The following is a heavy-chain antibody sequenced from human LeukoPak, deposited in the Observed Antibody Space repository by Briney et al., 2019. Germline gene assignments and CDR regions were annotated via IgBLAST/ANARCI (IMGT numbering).Heavy chain of an antibody. V-gene: IGHV4-59*01. Sequence: SETLSLTCTVSGGSISSYYWSWIRQSPGKGLEWIGYIYYSGSTNYNPSLKSRVTISVDTSKDQFSLKLSSVTAADTAVYYCAREPTEWSGYDSNYFDYWGQGTLVTVSS. CDR2: IYYSGST. CDR3: AREPTEWSGYDSNYFDY. J-gene: IGHJ4*02. CDR1: GGSISSYY. D-gene: IGHD5-12*01.